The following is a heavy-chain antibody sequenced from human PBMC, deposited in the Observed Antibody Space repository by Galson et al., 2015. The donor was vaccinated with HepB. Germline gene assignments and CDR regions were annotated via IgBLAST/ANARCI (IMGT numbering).Heavy chain of an antibody. J-gene: IGHJ3*02. CDR2: ISSSSSYI. D-gene: IGHD2-21*01. Sequence: SLRLSCAASGFTFSSYSMNWVRQAPGKGLEWVSSISSSSSYIYYADSVKGRFTISRDNAKNSLYLQMNSLRAEDTAVYYCARGTYCGGDCYSDAYDIWGQGTMVTVSS. V-gene: IGHV3-21*01. CDR1: GFTFSSYS. CDR3: ARGTYCGGDCYSDAYDI.